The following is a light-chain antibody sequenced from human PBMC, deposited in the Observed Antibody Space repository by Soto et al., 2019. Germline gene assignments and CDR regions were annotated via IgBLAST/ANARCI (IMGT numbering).Light chain of an antibody. CDR1: QSMTTK. J-gene: IGKJ5*01. Sequence: EIVMTQSPSTLSVSPGEGVTLSCRASQSMTTKLAWYQQKPGQAPRLLLYGAFNRATGIPARFSGSGSGTDFTLTISSLEPEDSAIYYCQQRNIWPPVTFGQGTRLEIK. CDR2: GAF. CDR3: QQRNIWPPVT. V-gene: IGKV3-11*01.